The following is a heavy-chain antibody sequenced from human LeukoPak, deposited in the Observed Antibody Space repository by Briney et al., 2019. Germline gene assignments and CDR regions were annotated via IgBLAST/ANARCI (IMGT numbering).Heavy chain of an antibody. V-gene: IGHV3-21*01. J-gene: IGHJ5*02. CDR1: GFTFASET. CDR3: ARGTQDDYVWGSYRHSWFDP. D-gene: IGHD3-16*02. CDR2: ISSSSTYI. Sequence: GGSLRLSCAASGFTFASETMNWVRQAPGKGLEWVSSISSSSTYIYYADSARGRFTISRDNAKNLIFLQMNSLRVEDTALYYCARGTQDDYVWGSYRHSWFDPWGQGIPVTVSS.